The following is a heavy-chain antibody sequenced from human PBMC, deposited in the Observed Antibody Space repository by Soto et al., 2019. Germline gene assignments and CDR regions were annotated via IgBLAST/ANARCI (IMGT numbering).Heavy chain of an antibody. D-gene: IGHD2-2*01. CDR2: IWYDGSNK. Sequence: VGSLRLSCAASGFTFSSYGMHWVRQAPGKGLEWVAVIWYDGSNKYYADSVKGRFTISRDNSKNTLYLQMNSLRAEDTAVYYCARNALGYCSSTSSSLWGPFVPWCPGTLLTVSS. CDR3: ARNALGYCSSTSSSLWGPFVP. J-gene: IGHJ5*02. V-gene: IGHV3-33*01. CDR1: GFTFSSYG.